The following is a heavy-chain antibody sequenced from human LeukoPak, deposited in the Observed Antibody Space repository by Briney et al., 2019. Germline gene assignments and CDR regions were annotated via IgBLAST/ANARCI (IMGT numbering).Heavy chain of an antibody. CDR2: ISSSGSTI. CDR3: ARTIGHCSGGSCYYFDY. V-gene: IGHV3-48*04. J-gene: IGHJ4*02. Sequence: GGSLRLSCAASAFTFSSNYMNWVRQAPGKGLEWVSYISSSGSTIYYADSVKGRFTISRDNAKNSLYLQMNSLRAEDTAVYYCARTIGHCSGGSCYYFDYWGQGTLVTVSS. CDR1: AFTFSSNY. D-gene: IGHD2-15*01.